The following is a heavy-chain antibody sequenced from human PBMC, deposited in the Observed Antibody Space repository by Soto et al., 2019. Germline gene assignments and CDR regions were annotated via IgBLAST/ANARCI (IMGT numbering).Heavy chain of an antibody. CDR3: ARDLYSTSWYVRAFDM. CDR1: EYTFSTYS. V-gene: IGHV1-46*03. J-gene: IGHJ3*02. D-gene: IGHD6-13*01. CDR2: INPTTTTT. Sequence: ASVKVSCKASEYTFSTYSLHWVRQAPGQGLEWMGVINPTTTTTTDAQKFQGRVTMTRDTSTSTVFLELSSLRSEDTVVYYCARDLYSTSWYVRAFDMWGQGTMVTVSS.